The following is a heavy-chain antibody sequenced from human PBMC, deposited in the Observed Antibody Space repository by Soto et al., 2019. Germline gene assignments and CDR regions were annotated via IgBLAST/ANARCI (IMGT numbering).Heavy chain of an antibody. CDR2: ISAYNGNT. Sequence: ASVKVSCKASGYAFTSYGISWVRQAPGQGLEWMGWISAYNGNTNYAQKLQGRVTMTTDTSTSTAYMELRSLRSDDTAVYYCARAVDTAMEGWFDPWGQGTLVTVSS. CDR3: ARAVDTAMEGWFDP. J-gene: IGHJ5*02. D-gene: IGHD5-18*01. V-gene: IGHV1-18*04. CDR1: GYAFTSYG.